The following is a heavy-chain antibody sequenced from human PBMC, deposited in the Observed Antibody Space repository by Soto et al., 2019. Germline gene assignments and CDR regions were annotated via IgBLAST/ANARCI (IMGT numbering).Heavy chain of an antibody. CDR1: SGSISSSNW. J-gene: IGHJ3*02. CDR2: IYHSGST. V-gene: IGHV4-4*02. CDR3: ARVELGYCSGGSCYSGAFDI. D-gene: IGHD2-15*01. Sequence: QVQLQESGPGLVKPSGTLSLTCAVSSGSISSSNWWSWVRQPPGKGLEWIGEIYHSGSTNYNPSLKSRVTISVDKSKNQFSLKLSSVTAAGTAVYYCARVELGYCSGGSCYSGAFDIWGQGTMVTVSS.